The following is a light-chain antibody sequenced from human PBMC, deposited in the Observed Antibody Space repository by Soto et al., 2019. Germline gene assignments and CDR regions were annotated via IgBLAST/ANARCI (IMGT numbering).Light chain of an antibody. CDR2: EVS. CDR1: SSDIGGYNS. CDR3: SSYTTRGTLV. V-gene: IGLV2-14*01. J-gene: IGLJ2*01. Sequence: QSALTQPASVSGSPGQSITISCTGTSSDIGGYNSVSWYQQHPGKAPKLMLFEVSDRPSGVSNRFSGSKSGNTASLTISGLQAEDEADYYCSSYTTRGTLVFGGRTKVTVL.